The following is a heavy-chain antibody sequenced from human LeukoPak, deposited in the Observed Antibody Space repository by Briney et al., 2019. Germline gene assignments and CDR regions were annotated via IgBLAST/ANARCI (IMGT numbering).Heavy chain of an antibody. CDR3: ARGIAAAGLIDY. V-gene: IGHV4-39*07. D-gene: IGHD6-13*01. J-gene: IGHJ4*02. CDR1: GGSISSSNYY. CDR2: INHSGST. Sequence: SETLSLTCTVSGGSISSSNYYWGWIRQPPGKGLEWIGEINHSGSTNYNPSLKSRVTISVDTSKNQFSLKLSSVTAADTAVYYCARGIAAAGLIDYWGQGTLVTVSS.